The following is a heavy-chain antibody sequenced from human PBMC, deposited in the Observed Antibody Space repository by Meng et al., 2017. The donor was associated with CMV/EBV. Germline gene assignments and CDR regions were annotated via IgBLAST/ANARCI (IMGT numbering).Heavy chain of an antibody. CDR1: GGSFSGYY. CDR3: ARGGNWFDP. CDR2: INHSGST. J-gene: IGHJ5*02. V-gene: IGHV4-34*01. Sequence: QVQLQQLGGGLLKPSETLSLTCAFHGGSFSGYYWSWIRQPPGKGLERIGEINHSGSTNYRPSLKSRVTISVDTSKNQFSLKLSSVTAADTAVYYCARGGNWFDPWGQGTLVTVSS.